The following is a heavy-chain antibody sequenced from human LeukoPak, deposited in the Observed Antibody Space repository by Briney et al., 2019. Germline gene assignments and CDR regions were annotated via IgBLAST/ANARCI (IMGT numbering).Heavy chain of an antibody. CDR3: ATDKRIAVAGANYYYGMDV. V-gene: IGHV1-24*01. CDR1: GYTLTELS. CDR2: FDPEDGET. Sequence: ASVKVSCKVSGYTLTELSMHWVRQAPGKGLEWMGGFDPEDGETIYAQKFQGRVTMTEDTSTGSAYMELSSLRSEDTAVYYCATDKRIAVAGANYYYGMDVWGQGTTVTASS. J-gene: IGHJ6*02. D-gene: IGHD6-19*01.